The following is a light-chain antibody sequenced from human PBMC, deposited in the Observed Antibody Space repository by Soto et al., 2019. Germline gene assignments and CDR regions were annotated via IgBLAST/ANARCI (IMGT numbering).Light chain of an antibody. Sequence: DIVMTQSPLPLPVTPGEPASISCRSNQSLLHSNGYNYLDWYLQKPGQSPQLLIYLGSNRASGVPDRFSGSGSGTDFTLKISRVEAEDVGVYYCMQALQTPFTFGPGTKVDIK. V-gene: IGKV2-28*01. CDR2: LGS. CDR1: QSLLHSNGYNY. CDR3: MQALQTPFT. J-gene: IGKJ3*01.